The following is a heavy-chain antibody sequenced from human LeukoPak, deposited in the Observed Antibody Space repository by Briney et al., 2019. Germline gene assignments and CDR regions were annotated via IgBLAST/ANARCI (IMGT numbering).Heavy chain of an antibody. D-gene: IGHD5-18*01. Sequence: SETLSLTCTVSGGSISSYYWSWIRQPPGKGLEWIGYIYYSGSTNYNPSLKSRVTISVDTSKNQFSLKLSSVTAADTAVYYCARVIAGYSYGYGYYYYMDVWGKGTTVTISS. CDR3: ARVIAGYSYGYGYYYYMDV. J-gene: IGHJ6*03. V-gene: IGHV4-59*01. CDR2: IYYSGST. CDR1: GGSISSYY.